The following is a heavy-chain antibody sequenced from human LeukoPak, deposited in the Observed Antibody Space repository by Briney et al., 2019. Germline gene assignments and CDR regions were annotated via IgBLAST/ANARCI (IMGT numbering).Heavy chain of an antibody. CDR3: ARAEYYYGSGSYNWFDP. D-gene: IGHD3-10*01. J-gene: IGHJ5*02. V-gene: IGHV6-1*01. CDR1: GDSVSSNSAA. Sequence: SQTLSLTCAISGDSVSSNSAAWNWLRQSPSRGLEWPGRTYYRSKWYNHYAVSVKSRITINPDTSKNQFSLQLISVTPEDMAVYYCARAEYYYGSGSYNWFDPWGQGTLVTVSS. CDR2: TYYRSKWYN.